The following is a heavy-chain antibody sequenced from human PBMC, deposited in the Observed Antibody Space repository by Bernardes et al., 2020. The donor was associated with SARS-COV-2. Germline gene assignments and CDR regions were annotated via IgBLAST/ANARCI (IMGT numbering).Heavy chain of an antibody. CDR2: INPFFGSA. J-gene: IGHJ4*02. V-gene: IGHV1-69*06. CDR3: TFGLESLRLDH. CDR1: GVTFSTYF. D-gene: IGHD3-10*01. Sequence: SVKVSCKASGVTFSTYFFAWVRQAPGQGLEWMAEINPFFGSADYAQNFQDRVTISADKSTGTAYMELSSLKSEDTAIYYCTFGLESLRLDHWGQGTQVTVSS.